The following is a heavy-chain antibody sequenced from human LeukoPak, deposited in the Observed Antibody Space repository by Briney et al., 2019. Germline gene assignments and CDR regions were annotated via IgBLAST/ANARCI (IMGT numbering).Heavy chain of an antibody. CDR3: ARSPYRQLRFLEWLPITNWFDP. D-gene: IGHD3-3*01. CDR1: GYTFTSYD. J-gene: IGHJ5*02. V-gene: IGHV1-8*03. CDR2: MNPNSGNT. Sequence: GASVKVSCKASGYTFTSYDINWVRQATGQGLEWMGWMNPNSGNTGYAQKFQGRVTITRNTSISTAYMELSSLRSEDTAVYYCARSPYRQLRFLEWLPITNWFDPWGRGTLVTVPS.